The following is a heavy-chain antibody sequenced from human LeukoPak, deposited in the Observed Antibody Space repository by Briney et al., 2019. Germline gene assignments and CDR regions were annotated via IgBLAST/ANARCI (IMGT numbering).Heavy chain of an antibody. J-gene: IGHJ3*01. CDR2: IKQDGSEK. CDR3: SVKPASVAFDL. D-gene: IGHD2-2*01. Sequence: GGSLRLSCAASGFTFSDYWMTWVRQAPGKGLEWVANIKQDGSEKYYVDSVKGRFTISRDNAKNSLYLQMNSLRAEDTAVYYCSVKPASVAFDLWGKGKMVTVSP. CDR1: GFTFSDYW. V-gene: IGHV3-7*01.